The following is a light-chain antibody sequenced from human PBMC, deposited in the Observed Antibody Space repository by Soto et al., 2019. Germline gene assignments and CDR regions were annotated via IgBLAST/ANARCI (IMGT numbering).Light chain of an antibody. J-gene: IGKJ1*01. Sequence: EIVLTQSRGTLSLSPGERATLSCRASQSVSNNYLAWYQQKPGQAPRFLIYGASNRATGIQDRFSGSGSGTEFTLTISRLEPEDFAVYYCKQYGSSGTCGQGTKVDIK. CDR1: QSVSNNY. V-gene: IGKV3-20*01. CDR2: GAS. CDR3: KQYGSSGT.